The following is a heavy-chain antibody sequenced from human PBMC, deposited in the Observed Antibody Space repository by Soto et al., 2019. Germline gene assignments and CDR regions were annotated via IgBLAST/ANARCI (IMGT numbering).Heavy chain of an antibody. Sequence: QLQLQESGSGLVKPSQTLSLTCAVSGGSISSGGYSWSWIRQPPGKGLEWIGYIYHSGSTYYNPALKSRVTISVDRSKNQFSLKLSSVTAADTAVYYCAGSGYYPNSFDYWGQGTLVTVSS. CDR2: IYHSGST. J-gene: IGHJ4*02. D-gene: IGHD3-22*01. CDR1: GGSISSGGYS. V-gene: IGHV4-30-2*01. CDR3: AGSGYYPNSFDY.